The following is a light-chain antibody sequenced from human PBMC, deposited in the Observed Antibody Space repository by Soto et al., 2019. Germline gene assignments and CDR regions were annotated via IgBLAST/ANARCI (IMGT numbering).Light chain of an antibody. CDR2: KVF. Sequence: DVVMTQSPLSLPVTLGQSASISCTSSQSLVYADGNTYLNWLQQRPGQSPRRLIYKVFNRDSGVPDRFSRSASGSEFTLTISRVEAEDIGVYYCMQTAHWPYTFGRGTKLEIK. J-gene: IGKJ2*01. V-gene: IGKV2-30*01. CDR3: MQTAHWPYT. CDR1: QSLVYADGNTY.